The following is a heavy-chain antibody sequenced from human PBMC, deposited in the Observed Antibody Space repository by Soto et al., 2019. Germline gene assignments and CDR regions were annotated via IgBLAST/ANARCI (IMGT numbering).Heavy chain of an antibody. CDR3: ARGPLVVLNYCES. Sequence: QVQLVQSRTKVKKPGSSVKVSCKASGGTFRNYPINWVRQAPGQGLEWMGSIFPLTDIPDYAQNFQARLTISADKSTSTVYMELSSLTSDDTAMYFCARGPLVVLNYCESWGQGTLVTVSS. V-gene: IGHV1-69*02. CDR2: IFPLTDIP. CDR1: GGTFRNYP. J-gene: IGHJ4*02.